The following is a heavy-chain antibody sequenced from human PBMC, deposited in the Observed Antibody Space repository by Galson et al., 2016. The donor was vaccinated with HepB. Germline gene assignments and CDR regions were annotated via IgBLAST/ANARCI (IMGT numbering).Heavy chain of an antibody. CDR3: AHKITGTTHTFDV. CDR2: IYWDDVW. J-gene: IGHJ3*01. D-gene: IGHD1-7*01. Sequence: PALVKPTQTLTLTCSVSGFSLSTGGVGVGWIRQAPGKALEWLALIYWDDVWRYSPSLKSRLTITKENSKNQVVLTMTYMAPEDTGTYDCAHKITGTTHTFDVWGQGTMVTVSS. CDR1: GFSLSTGGVG. V-gene: IGHV2-5*02.